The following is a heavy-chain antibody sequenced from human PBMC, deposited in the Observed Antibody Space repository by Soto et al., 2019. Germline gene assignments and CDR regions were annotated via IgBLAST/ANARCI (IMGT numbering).Heavy chain of an antibody. D-gene: IGHD4-4*01. CDR3: ARDGGVYDYSPFDY. J-gene: IGHJ4*02. CDR1: GGTFSSYA. Sequence: QVQLVQSGAEVKKPGSSVKVSCKASGGTFSSYAISWVRQAPGQGLEWMGGIIPIFGTADYAQKFQGRVTITADESTRTAYMELSGLRSEDTAVYYCARDGGVYDYSPFDYWGQGTLVTVSS. V-gene: IGHV1-69*12. CDR2: IIPIFGTA.